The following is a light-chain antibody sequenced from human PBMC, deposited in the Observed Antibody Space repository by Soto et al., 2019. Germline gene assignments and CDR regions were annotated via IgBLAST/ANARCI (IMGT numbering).Light chain of an antibody. CDR2: GAS. CDR3: QQSYSSPLT. J-gene: IGKJ4*01. CDR1: QSISSH. Sequence: DIQMTQSPSSLSASVRDRVTITCRASQSISSHLNWYQQKSGKAPKLLIYGASSLQSGVPSRFSGSGSETDFTLTISSLQPEDCATYYCQQSYSSPLTFGGGTKVEIK. V-gene: IGKV1-39*01.